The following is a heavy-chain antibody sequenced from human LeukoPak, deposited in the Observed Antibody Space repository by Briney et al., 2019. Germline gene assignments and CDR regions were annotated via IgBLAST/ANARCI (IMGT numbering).Heavy chain of an antibody. Sequence: SETLSLTCTVSGYSISSGYYWGWIRQPPGRGLEWIGYIYHRGSTSYNPSLRSRVTVSLDKSRNQFSLNLYSVTAADTAVYYCARAPYDILTGYFLFDSWGQGTLITVSS. CDR3: ARAPYDILTGYFLFDS. CDR2: IYHRGST. J-gene: IGHJ4*02. CDR1: GYSISSGYY. V-gene: IGHV4-38-2*02. D-gene: IGHD3-9*01.